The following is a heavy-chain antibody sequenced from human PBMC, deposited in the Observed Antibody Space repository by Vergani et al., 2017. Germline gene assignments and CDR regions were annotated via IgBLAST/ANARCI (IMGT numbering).Heavy chain of an antibody. CDR3: ARGPPYTIFGDTGSYYFDY. Sequence: QVQLQQWGAGLLKPSETLSLTCAVYGGSFSGYYWSWIRQPPGKGLEWIGEINHSGSTNYKPSLKSRVTISVDTSKNQFSLKLSSVTAADTAVYYCARGPPYTIFGDTGSYYFDYWGQGTLVTVSS. D-gene: IGHD3-3*01. V-gene: IGHV4-34*01. CDR1: GGSFSGYY. CDR2: INHSGST. J-gene: IGHJ4*02.